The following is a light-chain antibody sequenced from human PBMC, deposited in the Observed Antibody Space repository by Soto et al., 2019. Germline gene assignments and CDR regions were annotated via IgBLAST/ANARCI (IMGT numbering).Light chain of an antibody. CDR2: DAS. CDR3: QQYNSDFWT. CDR1: QSISSW. V-gene: IGKV1-5*01. Sequence: DIQMTQSPSTLSASVGDRVTITCRASQSISSWLAWYQQKPGKAPKLLIYDASSLESGVPSRFSGSGSGTDFTHTISSLQPDDFATYYCQQYNSDFWTFGQGTKVDIK. J-gene: IGKJ1*01.